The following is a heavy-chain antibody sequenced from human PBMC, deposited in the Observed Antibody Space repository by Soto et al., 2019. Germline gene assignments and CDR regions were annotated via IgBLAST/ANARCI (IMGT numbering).Heavy chain of an antibody. J-gene: IGHJ4*02. CDR2: IYWDDDK. V-gene: IGHV2-5*02. Sequence: FGATLGNHAQPLTLTCTFSWFSHNSSGVGVAWIRQPPGKALEWLALIYWDDDKRYSPSLKSRLTITKDTSKNQVVFTMTNMDPVDTATYYCAHRRTSGSGSYSFAYWGEGTLVTSPQ. CDR3: AHRRTSGSGSYSFAY. CDR1: WFSHNSSGVG. D-gene: IGHD3-10*01.